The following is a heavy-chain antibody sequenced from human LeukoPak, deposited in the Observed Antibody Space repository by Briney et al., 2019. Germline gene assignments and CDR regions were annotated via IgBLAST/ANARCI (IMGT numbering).Heavy chain of an antibody. CDR1: GFTFSSYS. Sequence: GGSLRLSCAASGFTFSSYSMNWVRQAPGKGLEWVSSISSSSSYIYYADSVKGRFTISRDNAKNSLYLQMNSLRAEDTAVYYCARWYCCGGSCYSGANYYFDYWGQGTLVTVSS. V-gene: IGHV3-21*01. CDR2: ISSSSSYI. D-gene: IGHD2-15*01. CDR3: ARWYCCGGSCYSGANYYFDY. J-gene: IGHJ4*02.